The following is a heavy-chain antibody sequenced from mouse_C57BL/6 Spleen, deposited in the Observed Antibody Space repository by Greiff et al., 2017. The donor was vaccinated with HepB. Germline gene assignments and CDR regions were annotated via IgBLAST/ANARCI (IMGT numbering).Heavy chain of an antibody. CDR3: ARTTMVTTADYYAMDY. CDR1: GYTFTDYN. D-gene: IGHD2-2*01. Sequence: VQLQQSGPELVKPGASVKIPCKASGYTFTDYNMDWVKQSHGKSLEWIGDINPNNGGTIYNQKFKGKATLTVDKSSSTAYMELRSLTSEVTAVYYCARTTMVTTADYYAMDYWGQGTSVTVSS. CDR2: INPNNGGT. J-gene: IGHJ4*01. V-gene: IGHV1-18*01.